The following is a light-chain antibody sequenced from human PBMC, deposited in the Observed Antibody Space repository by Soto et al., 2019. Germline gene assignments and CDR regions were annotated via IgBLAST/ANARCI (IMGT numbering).Light chain of an antibody. V-gene: IGLV1-51*02. CDR3: GSWDSSLSAVV. CDR1: GSNTGKNY. CDR2: EDS. J-gene: IGLJ1*01. Sequence: QSALPQPPSVSVAPGQKVTISCSGSGSNTGKNYVSWYQQLPGTAPKLLIYEDSRRPSGIPDRFSGSKSGTSATLGITGLQTGDEADYYCGSWDSSLSAVVFGTGTKVTVL.